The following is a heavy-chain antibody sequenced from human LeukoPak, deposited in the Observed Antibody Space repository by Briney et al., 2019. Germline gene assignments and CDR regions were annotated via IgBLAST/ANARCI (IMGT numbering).Heavy chain of an antibody. CDR3: ARVYGGNSRVFDY. CDR1: GGTFSSYA. Sequence: ASVKVSCTASGGTFSSYAISWVRQAPVQGLEWMGRIIPILGIANYAQKFQGRVTITADKSTSTAYMELSSLRSEDTAVYYCARVYGGNSRVFDYWGQGTLVTVSS. CDR2: IIPILGIA. D-gene: IGHD4-23*01. J-gene: IGHJ4*02. V-gene: IGHV1-69*04.